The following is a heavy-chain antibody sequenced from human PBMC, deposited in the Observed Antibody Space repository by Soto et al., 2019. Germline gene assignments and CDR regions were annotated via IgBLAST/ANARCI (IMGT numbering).Heavy chain of an antibody. D-gene: IGHD6-19*01. J-gene: IGHJ4*02. CDR3: ARLLGSEEQWLGYFDY. CDR2: IYYSGST. V-gene: IGHV4-59*08. CDR1: GGSISSYY. Sequence: SETLSLTCTGSGGSISSYYWSWIRQPPGKGLEWIGYIYYSGSTNYNPSLKSRVTISVDTSKNQFSLKLSSVTAADTAVYYCARLLGSEEQWLGYFDYWGQGPLVTVSS.